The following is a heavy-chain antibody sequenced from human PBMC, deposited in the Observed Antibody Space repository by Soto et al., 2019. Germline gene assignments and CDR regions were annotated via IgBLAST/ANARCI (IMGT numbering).Heavy chain of an antibody. CDR2: IFYSGST. Sequence: QLLESGPGLVQPSETLSLTCTVSGGSISSSSYYWGWIRQPPGKGLEWIGSIFYSGSTYYNPSLKSRVTISVDTSKNQFSLKLSSVTAADTAVYYCASLYCSGGSCYAFDYWGQGTLVTVSS. CDR1: GGSISSSSYY. CDR3: ASLYCSGGSCYAFDY. D-gene: IGHD2-15*01. J-gene: IGHJ4*02. V-gene: IGHV4-39*01.